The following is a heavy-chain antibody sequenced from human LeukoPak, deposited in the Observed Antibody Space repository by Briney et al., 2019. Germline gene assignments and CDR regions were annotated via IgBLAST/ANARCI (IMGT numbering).Heavy chain of an antibody. J-gene: IGHJ4*02. Sequence: GESLKISCKGSGYTFTTYWIGWVRQVPGKGLEWMGIIYPSDSDTRYSPSFQGQVTISADKSINTAYLQWSSLKASDTAMYYCARQELLRPFDYWGQGTLVTVSS. CDR3: ARQELLRPFDY. CDR2: IYPSDSDT. CDR1: GYTFTTYW. D-gene: IGHD1-26*01. V-gene: IGHV5-51*01.